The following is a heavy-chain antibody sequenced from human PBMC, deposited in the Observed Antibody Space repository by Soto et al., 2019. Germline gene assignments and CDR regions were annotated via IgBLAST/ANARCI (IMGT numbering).Heavy chain of an antibody. CDR2: VHSSGIT. Sequence: PSETLSLTCTVSGGSVSNDNFYWSWIRQPPGKGLEWIGYVHSSGITNYNPSLKTRVTISVDTSRNQFSLRLSSVTAADPAVYYCARGVTMGQLPSHFDHWGQGTLVTVSS. V-gene: IGHV4-61*01. CDR1: GGSVSNDNFY. J-gene: IGHJ5*02. D-gene: IGHD3-16*01. CDR3: ARGVTMGQLPSHFDH.